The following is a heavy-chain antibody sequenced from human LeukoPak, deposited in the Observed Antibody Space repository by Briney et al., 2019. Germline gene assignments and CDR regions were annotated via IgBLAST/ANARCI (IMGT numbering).Heavy chain of an antibody. CDR1: GFTVSSNY. Sequence: GGSLRLSCAASGFTVSSNYMSWVRQAPGKGLEWVSVIYSGGSTYYADSVKGRFTISRDNSKNTLYLQMNSLRAEDTAVYYCATLAVGYYGSSEIDYWGQGTLVTVSS. CDR3: ATLAVGYYGSSEIDY. V-gene: IGHV3-66*01. CDR2: IYSGGST. D-gene: IGHD3-22*01. J-gene: IGHJ4*02.